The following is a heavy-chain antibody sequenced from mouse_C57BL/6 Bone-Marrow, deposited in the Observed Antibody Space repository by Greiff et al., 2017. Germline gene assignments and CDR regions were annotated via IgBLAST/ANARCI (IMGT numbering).Heavy chain of an antibody. CDR3: TTYYYGSSYGDWYFDV. CDR1: GFNIKDDY. J-gene: IGHJ1*03. V-gene: IGHV14-4*01. CDR2: IDPENGDT. D-gene: IGHD1-1*01. Sequence: DVQLVESGAELVRPGASVKLSCTASGFNIKDDYMHWVKQRPEQGLEWIGWIDPENGDTEYASKFQGKATITADTSSNTAYLQLSSLTSEDTAVYYCTTYYYGSSYGDWYFDVWGTGTTVTVSS.